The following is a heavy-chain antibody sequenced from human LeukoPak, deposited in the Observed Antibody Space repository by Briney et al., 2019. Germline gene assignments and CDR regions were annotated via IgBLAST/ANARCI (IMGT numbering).Heavy chain of an antibody. CDR3: VKGSGAAAGYYFDY. D-gene: IGHD6-13*01. Sequence: GGSLRLSCSAPGFTFSSYAMHWVRQAPGKGLEYVSAISSNGGSTYYADSVKGRFTISRDNSKNTLYLQMSSLRAEDTAVYYCVKGSGAAAGYYFDYWGQGTLVTVSS. V-gene: IGHV3-64D*06. J-gene: IGHJ4*02. CDR2: ISSNGGST. CDR1: GFTFSSYA.